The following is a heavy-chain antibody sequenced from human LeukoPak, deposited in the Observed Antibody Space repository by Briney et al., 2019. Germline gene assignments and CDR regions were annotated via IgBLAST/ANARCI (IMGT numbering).Heavy chain of an antibody. D-gene: IGHD3-3*01. J-gene: IGHJ4*02. CDR2: IKSDGSSI. Sequence: GGSLRLSCAASGFTFSSYLMFWVRHAPGKGLVWVSRIKSDGSSINYADSVKGRFTISRDNAKNTLYLQMNSLRAEDTAVYYCARDRDFRIDYWGQGTLVTVSS. CDR1: GFTFSSYL. CDR3: ARDRDFRIDY. V-gene: IGHV3-74*01.